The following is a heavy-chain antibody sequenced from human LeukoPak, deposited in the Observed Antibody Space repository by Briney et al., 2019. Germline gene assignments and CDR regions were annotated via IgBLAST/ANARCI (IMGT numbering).Heavy chain of an antibody. V-gene: IGHV1-2*04. CDR1: GYTFTGYY. J-gene: IGHJ6*02. CDR3: ARGELWSPYYGMDV. D-gene: IGHD5-18*01. Sequence: ASVKVSCKASGYTFTGYYMHWVRQAPGQGLEWMGWINPNSGGTNYAQKFQGWVTMTRDTSISTAYMELSRLRSDDTAVYYCARGELWSPYYGMDVWGQGTTVTVSS. CDR2: INPNSGGT.